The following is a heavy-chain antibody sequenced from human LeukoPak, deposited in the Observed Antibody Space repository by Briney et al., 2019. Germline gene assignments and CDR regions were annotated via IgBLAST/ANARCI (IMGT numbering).Heavy chain of an antibody. CDR3: TRQYRGYSYAYFDY. V-gene: IGHV3-49*04. D-gene: IGHD5-18*01. CDR1: GFTFGDYA. J-gene: IGHJ4*02. CDR2: IRSKAYAGTT. Sequence: PGRSLRLSCTASGFTFGDYAMSWVRQAPGKGLEWVGFIRSKAYAGTTGYAASVEGRFTISRDDSKSIAYLQVNSLKTEDTAVYYCTRQYRGYSYAYFDYWGQGTPVTVSS.